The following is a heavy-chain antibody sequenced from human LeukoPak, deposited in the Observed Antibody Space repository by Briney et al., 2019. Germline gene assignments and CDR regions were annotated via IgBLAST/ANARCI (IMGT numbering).Heavy chain of an antibody. Sequence: GGSLRLSCAASGFTFSSYGMHWVRQAPGKGLEGVAVIWYDGSNKYYADSVKGRFTISRDNSKNTLYLQMNSLRAEDTAVYYCAKPRPPLVGALDVWGKGTTVTVSS. CDR3: AKPRPPLVGALDV. V-gene: IGHV3-33*06. D-gene: IGHD1-26*01. CDR1: GFTFSSYG. CDR2: IWYDGSNK. J-gene: IGHJ6*04.